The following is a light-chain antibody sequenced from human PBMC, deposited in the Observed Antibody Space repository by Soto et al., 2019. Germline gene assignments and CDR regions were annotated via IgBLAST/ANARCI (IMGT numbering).Light chain of an antibody. V-gene: IGLV2-14*01. CDR1: SSDVGGYKY. CDR2: EVS. CDR3: AAWDDSLSGPI. Sequence: QSALTQPASVSGSPGQSITISCTGTSSDVGGYKYVSWYQQHPGKAPKLIIYEVSDRPSGVPDRFSGSKSGTSASLAISGLRSEDEADYYCAAWDDSLSGPIFGTGTKLTVL. J-gene: IGLJ1*01.